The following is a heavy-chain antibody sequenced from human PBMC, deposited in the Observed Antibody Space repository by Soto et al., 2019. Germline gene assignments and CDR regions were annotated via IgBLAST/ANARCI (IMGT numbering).Heavy chain of an antibody. CDR3: ARGSSGWYYGMDV. D-gene: IGHD6-19*01. CDR1: GFTFSSYA. Sequence: GGSLRLSCAASGFTFSSYAMSWVRQAPGKGLEWVSAISGSSSYIYYADSVKGRFTISRDNAKNSLYLQMNSLRAEDTAVYYCARGSSGWYYGMDVWGQGTTVTVSS. V-gene: IGHV3-21*01. J-gene: IGHJ6*02. CDR2: ISGSSSYI.